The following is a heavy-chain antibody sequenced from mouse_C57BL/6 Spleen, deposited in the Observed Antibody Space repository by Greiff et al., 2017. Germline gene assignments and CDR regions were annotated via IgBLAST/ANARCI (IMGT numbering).Heavy chain of an antibody. CDR3: VKGEGGYYDYAMDY. V-gene: IGHV7-4*01. CDR2: IRNKANGYTT. Sequence: EVKVVESGGGLVQPGASLRLSCAASGFTFTDYYMSWVRQPPGKAPEWLALIRNKANGYTTEYTASVKGRFTISRDNSQNILYLQMNTLRAEDSATYYCVKGEGGYYDYAMDYWGQGTSVTVSS. J-gene: IGHJ4*01. D-gene: IGHD2-3*01. CDR1: GFTFTDYY.